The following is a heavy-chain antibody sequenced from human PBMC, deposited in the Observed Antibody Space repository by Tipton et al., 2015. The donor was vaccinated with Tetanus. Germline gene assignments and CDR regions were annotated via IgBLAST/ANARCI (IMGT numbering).Heavy chain of an antibody. D-gene: IGHD3-3*01. V-gene: IGHV4-31*03. Sequence: TLSLTCTVSGDSISRGGYFWKWIRPRPGEGPGGVGGIYHSGTTNYNPSLKSRVTMSVNNSKNQFSLKLNSVTAADTAVHYCARESITIFGVVSIDYWGQGTLVTVSS. J-gene: IGHJ4*02. CDR2: IYHSGTT. CDR3: ARESITIFGVVSIDY. CDR1: GDSISRGGYF.